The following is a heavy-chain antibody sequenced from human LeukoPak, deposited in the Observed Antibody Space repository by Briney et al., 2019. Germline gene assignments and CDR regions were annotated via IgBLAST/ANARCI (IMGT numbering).Heavy chain of an antibody. CDR2: IDNTLDT. V-gene: IGHV4-59*01. CDR1: GDSIICYD. CDR3: ARRRYYDSTGYNPTYYFDY. Sequence: PAGTLTLTCTVSGDSIICYDWPWIRQPPGKRLECVGYIDNTLDTTYIPFLESRVTISLDMSNKQFSLRLRSVTAADTAVYYCARRRYYDSTGYNPTYYFDYWGQGILVTVFS. J-gene: IGHJ4*02. D-gene: IGHD3-22*01.